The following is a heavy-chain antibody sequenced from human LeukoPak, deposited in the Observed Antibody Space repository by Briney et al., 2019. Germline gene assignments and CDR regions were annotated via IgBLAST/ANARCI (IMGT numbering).Heavy chain of an antibody. J-gene: IGHJ3*02. Sequence: SGTLSLTCTVSGDSINSLDLWSWVRQPPGKGLEWIGEMYLSGTTHSNPSVKSRVTISIDKSKNQFFLNLSSVTAADTAVYYCARSPELGELRLAYHHAFDIWGQGTMVTVSS. CDR2: MYLSGTT. D-gene: IGHD1-26*01. V-gene: IGHV4-4*02. CDR1: GDSINSLDL. CDR3: ARSPELGELRLAYHHAFDI.